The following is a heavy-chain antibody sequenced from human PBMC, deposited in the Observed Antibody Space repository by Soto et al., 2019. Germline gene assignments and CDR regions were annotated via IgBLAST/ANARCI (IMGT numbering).Heavy chain of an antibody. Sequence: QVQLQESGPGLVKPSETLSLTCTVSGDSISSFYWTWIRQPPGKGLEWVGYIFSSGSTKYNPSLKSRVTISVDTSENQFSLKLTSVTAADTAVYYCARVGYCSSTPCWPIGYFEYWGQGTLVTVSS. V-gene: IGHV4-59*01. CDR1: GDSISSFY. CDR3: ARVGYCSSTPCWPIGYFEY. D-gene: IGHD2-2*01. CDR2: IFSSGST. J-gene: IGHJ4*02.